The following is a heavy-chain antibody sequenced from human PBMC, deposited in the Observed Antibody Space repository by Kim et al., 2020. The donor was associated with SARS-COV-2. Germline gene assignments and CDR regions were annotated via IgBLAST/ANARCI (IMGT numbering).Heavy chain of an antibody. Sequence: GGTNYAQKCQGRVSMTRDTSISTAYMELSRLRSDDTAVYYCAREEDTFDIWGQGTMVTVSS. V-gene: IGHV1-2*02. CDR2: GGT. CDR3: AREEDTFDI. J-gene: IGHJ3*02.